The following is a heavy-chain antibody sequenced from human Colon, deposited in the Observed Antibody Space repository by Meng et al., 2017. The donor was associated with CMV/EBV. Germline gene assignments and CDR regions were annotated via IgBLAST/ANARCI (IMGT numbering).Heavy chain of an antibody. CDR3: ARGKRAQFLVGGWFDP. D-gene: IGHD3-10*01. CDR1: GFTFTGYY. J-gene: IGHJ5*02. Sequence: ASVKVSCKASGFTFTGYYMQWVRQAPGQELEWIGWINPNNGETLYAQDFQGRVTMTRDTSINTYYMELSGLTSDDTAVYYCARGKRAQFLVGGWFDPWGQGTLVTVSS. CDR2: INPNNGET. V-gene: IGHV1-2*02.